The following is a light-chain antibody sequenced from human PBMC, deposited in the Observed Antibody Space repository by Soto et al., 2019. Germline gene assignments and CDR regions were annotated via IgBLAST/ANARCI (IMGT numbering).Light chain of an antibody. CDR2: KVS. V-gene: IGKV2-30*01. CDR3: MQGTHLPET. J-gene: IGKJ2*01. CDR1: QGLASREGNTY. Sequence: DAVLTQSPLSLPVTLGQPATISCRSSQGLASREGNTYLNWFQQRPGQSPRRLIYKVSNRDSGVPDKFSGSGSGADLTLKISRVEAEDVGVYYCMQGTHLPETFGQGTKLVIK.